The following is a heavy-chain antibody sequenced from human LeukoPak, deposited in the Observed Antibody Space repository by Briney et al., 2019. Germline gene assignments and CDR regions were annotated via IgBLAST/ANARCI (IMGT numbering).Heavy chain of an antibody. J-gene: IGHJ5*02. CDR3: AREWYCSSSICYTDRNWFDP. D-gene: IGHD2-2*02. V-gene: IGHV3-11*05. CDR1: GFTFSDYY. Sequence: GGSLRLSCAASGFTFSDYYMSWIPQAPGKGLEWVSYISTTSSYTDYADSVRGQFTLSRDNAKNLLYLQMNSLRPEDTAVYYCAREWYCSSSICYTDRNWFDPWGQGTLVTVSS. CDR2: ISTTSSYT.